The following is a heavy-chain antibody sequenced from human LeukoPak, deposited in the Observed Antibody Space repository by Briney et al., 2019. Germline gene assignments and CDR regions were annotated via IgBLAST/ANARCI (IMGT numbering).Heavy chain of an antibody. CDR2: ICSSGNT. D-gene: IGHD3-10*02. CDR3: ARVVRGGVFDH. V-gene: IGHV4-4*09. J-gene: IGHJ4*02. CDR1: GGSISSFY. Sequence: SETLSLTCSVSGGSISSFYWNWIRQPPGKGLEWIGDICSSGNTNYSPSLQSRVTISVDTSKNQFSLQLSSVTAADTAVYYCARVVRGGVFDHWGQGALVTVSS.